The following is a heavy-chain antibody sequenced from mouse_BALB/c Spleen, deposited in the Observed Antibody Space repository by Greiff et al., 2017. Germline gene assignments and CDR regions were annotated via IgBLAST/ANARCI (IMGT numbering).Heavy chain of an antibody. CDR1: RFTFSSFG. CDR3: ARSGYYGRGAYAMDY. CDR2: ISSGSSTI. V-gene: IGHV5-17*02. D-gene: IGHD1-1*01. Sequence: EVQLVESGGGLVQPGGSRKLSCAASRFTFSSFGMHWVRQAPEKGLEWVAYISSGSSTIYYADTVKGRFTISRDNPKNTLFLQMTSLRSEDTAMYYCARSGYYGRGAYAMDYWGQGTSVTVSS. J-gene: IGHJ4*01.